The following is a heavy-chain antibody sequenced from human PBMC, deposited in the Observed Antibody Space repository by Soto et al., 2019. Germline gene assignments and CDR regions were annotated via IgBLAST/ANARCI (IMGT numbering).Heavy chain of an antibody. V-gene: IGHV4-4*07. CDR1: GGSISSYY. Sequence: SETLSLTCTVSGGSISSYYWSWIRQPAGKGLEWIGRIYTSGSTNYNPSLKSRVTMPVDTSKNQFSLNLSSVTAAADTAVYYCARDRITLANDALDIWGQGTMVTVSS. D-gene: IGHD3-10*01. J-gene: IGHJ3*02. CDR2: IYTSGST. CDR3: ARDRITLANDALDI.